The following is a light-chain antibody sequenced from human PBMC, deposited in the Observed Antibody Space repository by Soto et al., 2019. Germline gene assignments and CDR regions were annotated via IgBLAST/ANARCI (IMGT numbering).Light chain of an antibody. CDR3: QQSYSTPRA. CDR2: AAS. Sequence: IHITQSPCSLSASVGDRFTITCRASQSISSYLNWYQQKPGKAPKLLIYAASSLQSGVPSRFSGSGSGTDFTLTISSLQPEDFATYYCQQSYSTPRAFGPGTKVDIK. V-gene: IGKV1-39*01. CDR1: QSISSY. J-gene: IGKJ3*01.